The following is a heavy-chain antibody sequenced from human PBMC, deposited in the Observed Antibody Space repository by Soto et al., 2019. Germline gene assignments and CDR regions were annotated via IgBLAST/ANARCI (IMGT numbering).Heavy chain of an antibody. CDR1: GFTVSSNY. Sequence: GGSLRLSCAASGFTVSSNYMSWVRQAPGKGLEWVSVIYSGESKLYADSVKGRFTISRDNFKNTLYLQMNGLRAEDTAVYYCAPRGYYYYSDGYCDKTHSDYWGQGALVTVSS. V-gene: IGHV3-53*01. CDR2: IYSGESK. D-gene: IGHD3-22*01. CDR3: APRGYYYYSDGYCDKTHSDY. J-gene: IGHJ4*02.